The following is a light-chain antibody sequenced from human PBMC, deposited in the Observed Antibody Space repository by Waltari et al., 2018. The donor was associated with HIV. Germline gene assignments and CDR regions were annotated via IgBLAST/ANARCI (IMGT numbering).Light chain of an antibody. J-gene: IGLJ3*02. V-gene: IGLV3-21*04. CDR3: QVWDTSSAHPV. CDR1: NIGSKS. Sequence: SYVLTQPPSVSVAPGKTAMITCGGNNIGSKSVHWYQQKPGQAPVLVIYYDSDRPSGIPERFSGSNSGNTATLTISRGEAGDEADYYCQVWDTSSAHPVFGGGTKLTVL. CDR2: YDS.